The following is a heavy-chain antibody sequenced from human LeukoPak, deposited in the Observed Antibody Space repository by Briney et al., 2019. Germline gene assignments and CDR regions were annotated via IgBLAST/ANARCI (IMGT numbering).Heavy chain of an antibody. J-gene: IGHJ4*02. CDR2: IYYSGST. CDR3: ARGSIAAAGIDY. D-gene: IGHD6-13*01. CDR1: GGSISSYY. V-gene: IGHV4-59*01. Sequence: PSETLSLTCTASGGSISSYYWSWIRQPPGKGLEWIGYIYYSGSTNYNPSLKSRVTISVDTSKNQFSLKLSSVTAADTAVYYCARGSIAAAGIDYWGQGTLVTVSS.